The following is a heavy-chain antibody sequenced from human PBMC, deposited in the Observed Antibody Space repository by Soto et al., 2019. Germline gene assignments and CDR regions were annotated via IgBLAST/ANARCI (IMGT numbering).Heavy chain of an antibody. D-gene: IGHD6-19*01. J-gene: IGHJ4*02. Sequence: EVQLLESGGGLVQPGGSLRLSCAASGFTFSSYAMSWVRQAPGKGLEWVSAISGSGGSTYYADSVKGRFTISRDNSKNTRYLQMNSLRAEDTAVYYCAKSARHQWLVLRYFDYWGQGTLVTVTS. CDR1: GFTFSSYA. CDR3: AKSARHQWLVLRYFDY. V-gene: IGHV3-23*01. CDR2: ISGSGGST.